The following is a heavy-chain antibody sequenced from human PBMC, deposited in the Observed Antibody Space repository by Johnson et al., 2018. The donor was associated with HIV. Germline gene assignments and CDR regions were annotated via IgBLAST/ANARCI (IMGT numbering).Heavy chain of an antibody. J-gene: IGHJ3*02. V-gene: IGHV3-30-3*01. Sequence: QVQLVESGGGLVQPGGSLRLSCAASGFTFSSYAMHWVRQAPGKGLEWVAVISYDGSNKYYADSVKGRFTISRDNAKNSLYLQMNSLRAEDTAVYYCASADYNWVSPGAFDIWGQGTTVTVSS. D-gene: IGHD1-20*01. CDR2: ISYDGSNK. CDR1: GFTFSSYA. CDR3: ASADYNWVSPGAFDI.